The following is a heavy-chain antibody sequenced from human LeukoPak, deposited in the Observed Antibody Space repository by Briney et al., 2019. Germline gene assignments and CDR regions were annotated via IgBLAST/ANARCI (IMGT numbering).Heavy chain of an antibody. V-gene: IGHV4-61*02. D-gene: IGHD3-22*01. CDR1: GGSISSSSYY. CDR2: IYTSGST. CDR3: ATSYYYDSRGYFGNWYFDL. J-gene: IGHJ2*01. Sequence: SETLSLTCTVPGGSISSSSYYWSWIRQPAGKGLEWIGRIYTSGSTNYNPSLKSRVTMSVNTSKNQFSLKLSSVTAADTAVYYCATSYYYDSRGYFGNWYFDLWGRGTLVTVSS.